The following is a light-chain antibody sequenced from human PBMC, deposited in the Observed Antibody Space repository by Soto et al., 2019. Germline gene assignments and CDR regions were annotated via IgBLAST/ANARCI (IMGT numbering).Light chain of an antibody. J-gene: IGKJ2*01. CDR3: QQYYSTPPL. V-gene: IGKV4-1*01. CDR2: WES. CDR1: QSVLYSSNNKNY. Sequence: DIVLTQSPDSLAVSLGERATINCKSSQSVLYSSNNKNYLAWYQQKPGQPPKLLIYWESTRESGVPDRFSGSGSGTDFTLTISSLQAEDVAVYYCQQYYSTPPLFGQGTKLDIK.